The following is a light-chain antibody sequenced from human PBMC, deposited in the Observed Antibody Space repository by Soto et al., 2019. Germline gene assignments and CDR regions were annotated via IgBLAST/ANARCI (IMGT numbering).Light chain of an antibody. CDR2: EVS. J-gene: IGLJ1*01. CDR3: SSYAGSNNSLYV. CDR1: SSEVGGYNY. Sequence: QSVLTQPPAASGSPGQSVTISCTGTSSEVGGYNYVSWYQQHPGKAPKLMIYEVSKRPSGVPDRFSGSKSGNTASLTVSGLQAEYEADYYCSSYAGSNNSLYVFGTGTKATVL. V-gene: IGLV2-8*01.